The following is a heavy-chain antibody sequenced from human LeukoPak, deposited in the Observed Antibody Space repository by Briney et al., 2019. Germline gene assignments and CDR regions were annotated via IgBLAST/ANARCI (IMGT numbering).Heavy chain of an antibody. V-gene: IGHV3-33*01. Sequence: GGSLRLSCAASGFTFSNFAMHCVRQAPGKGLEWVAVIWDDGSNKYYADSVKGRFTISRDNSKNTLYLQMNSLRDEDTAVYYCARDHGTVTTIRGFDIWGQGTMVTVSS. CDR1: GFTFSNFA. J-gene: IGHJ3*02. CDR2: IWDDGSNK. CDR3: ARDHGTVTTIRGFDI. D-gene: IGHD4-17*01.